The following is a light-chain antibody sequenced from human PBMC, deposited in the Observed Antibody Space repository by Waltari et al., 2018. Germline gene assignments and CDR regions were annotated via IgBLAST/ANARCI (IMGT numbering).Light chain of an antibody. CDR1: QSVNSY. CDR2: DAS. V-gene: IGKV3-11*01. CDR3: QQRSNWPPVT. J-gene: IGKJ4*01. Sequence: EIVLTQSPATLSLSPGERATLSCRASQSVNSYLAWYQQKPGQAPRLLIYDASNRATGIPARFSGGGSGTDFTLTISSLEPEDFAVYYCQQRSNWPPVTFGGGTKVEIK.